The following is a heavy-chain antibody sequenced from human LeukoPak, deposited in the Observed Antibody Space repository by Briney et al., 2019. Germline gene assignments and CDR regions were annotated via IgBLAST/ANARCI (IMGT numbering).Heavy chain of an antibody. J-gene: IGHJ4*02. CDR3: ARAGVNYYDSSGYYGDY. D-gene: IGHD3-22*01. CDR1: GYTFTSYG. Sequence: ASVKVSCKASGYTFTSYGISWVRQAPGQGLEWMGGIIPIFGTANYAQKFQGRVTITADESTSTAYMELSSLRSEDTAVYYCARAGVNYYDSSGYYGDYWGQGTLVTVSS. CDR2: IIPIFGTA. V-gene: IGHV1-69*13.